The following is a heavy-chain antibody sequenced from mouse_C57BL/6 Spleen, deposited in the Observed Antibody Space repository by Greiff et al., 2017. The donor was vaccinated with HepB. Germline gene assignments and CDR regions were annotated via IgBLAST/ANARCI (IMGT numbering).Heavy chain of an antibody. Sequence: QVQLKESGAELVKPGASVKMSCKASGYTFTSYWITWVKQRPGQGLEWIGDIYPGSGSTNYNEKFKSKATLTVDTSSSTAYMQLSSLTSEDSAVYYCASYGYPWFAYWGQGTLVTVSA. CDR2: IYPGSGST. J-gene: IGHJ3*01. CDR3: ASYGYPWFAY. CDR1: GYTFTSYW. V-gene: IGHV1-55*01. D-gene: IGHD2-2*01.